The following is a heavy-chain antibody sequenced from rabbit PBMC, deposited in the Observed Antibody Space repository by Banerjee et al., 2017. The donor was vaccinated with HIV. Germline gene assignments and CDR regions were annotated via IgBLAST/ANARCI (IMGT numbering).Heavy chain of an antibody. J-gene: IGHJ4*01. CDR1: EFSFSSSYW. CDR2: IDCGSSGST. Sequence: QSLEESGGDLVKPGASLTLTCTASEFSFSSSYWICWVRQAPGKGLEWIACIDCGSSGSTVYASWAKGRFTISKTSSTTVTLQMTSLTAADTATYFCARSTYGAYGSYGTATEFNLWGPGTLVTVS. V-gene: IGHV1S40*01. CDR3: ARSTYGAYGSYGTATEFNL. D-gene: IGHD7-1*01.